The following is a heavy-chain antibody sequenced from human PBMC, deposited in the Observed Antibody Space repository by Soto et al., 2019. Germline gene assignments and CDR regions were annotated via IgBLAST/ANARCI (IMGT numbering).Heavy chain of an antibody. CDR2: TYYRSKWYN. CDR1: GDSVSSNSAA. V-gene: IGHV6-1*01. J-gene: IGHJ6*02. CDR3: ARRAGAAAGHYYYGMDV. D-gene: IGHD6-13*01. Sequence: SQTLSLTCAIPGDSVSSNSAAWNWIRQSQSRALEWLGRTYYRSKWYNDYAVSVKSRITINPDTSKNQFSLQLNSVTPEDTAVYYCARRAGAAAGHYYYGMDVWGQGTTVTVSS.